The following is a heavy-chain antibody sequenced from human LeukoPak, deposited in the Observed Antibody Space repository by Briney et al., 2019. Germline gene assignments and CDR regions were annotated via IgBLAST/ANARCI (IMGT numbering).Heavy chain of an antibody. CDR1: GGSISSGDYY. D-gene: IGHD4-11*01. J-gene: IGHJ5*02. CDR2: IYYSGST. V-gene: IGHV4-30-4*08. CDR3: AKGGPPTVTTRFDP. Sequence: SQTLSLTCTVSGGSISSGDYYWSWIRQPPGKGLEWIGYIYYSGSTYYNPSLKSRVTISVDTSKNQFSLKLSSVTAADTAVYYCAKGGPPTVTTRFDPWGQGTLVTVSS.